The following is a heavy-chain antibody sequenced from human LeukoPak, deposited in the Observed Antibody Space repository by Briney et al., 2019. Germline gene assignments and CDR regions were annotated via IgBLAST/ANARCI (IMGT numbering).Heavy chain of an antibody. V-gene: IGHV3-66*01. CDR2: MYSDGTT. Sequence: GGSLRLSCAASGFTVSSNYMSWVRQAPGKGLEWVSVMYSDGTTYYAGSVKGRFTISRDNSKNTLYLQMNSLRAEDTAVYYCARDASAMMYYFDYWGQGTLVTVSS. CDR1: GFTVSSNY. CDR3: ARDASAMMYYFDY. J-gene: IGHJ4*02. D-gene: IGHD3-22*01.